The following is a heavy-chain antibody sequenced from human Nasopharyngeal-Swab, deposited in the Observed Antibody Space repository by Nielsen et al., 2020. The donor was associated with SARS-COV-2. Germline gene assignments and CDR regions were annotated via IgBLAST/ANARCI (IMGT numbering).Heavy chain of an antibody. V-gene: IGHV3-15*01. J-gene: IGHJ4*02. D-gene: IGHD3-22*01. CDR1: GFIFHKAW. CDR2: VKSEADGGSS. CDR3: TTGGYYLDH. Sequence: GGSLRLSCVTSGFIFHKAWVTWVREIPGKGLEWVGRVKSEADGGSSEYAAPVKGRFVISRDDSRRTVSLEMKTLKTEDTGVYYCTTGGYYLDHRGPGTPVTVSS.